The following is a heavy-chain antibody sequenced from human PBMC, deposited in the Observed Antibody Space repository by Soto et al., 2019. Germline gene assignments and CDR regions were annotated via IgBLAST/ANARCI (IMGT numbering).Heavy chain of an antibody. J-gene: IGHJ4*02. CDR2: SSDSGTFT. Sequence: GGSLRLSCASSGFNFSYYYMSLIRQAPGKGLEWLSYSSDSGTFTRYADSVKGRFSISRDNSKNTLYLQMNSLRAEDTAVYYCAKRDSTVTTHWGPGTLVPVAS. V-gene: IGHV3-11*03. CDR1: GFNFSYYY. CDR3: AKRDSTVTTH. D-gene: IGHD4-17*01.